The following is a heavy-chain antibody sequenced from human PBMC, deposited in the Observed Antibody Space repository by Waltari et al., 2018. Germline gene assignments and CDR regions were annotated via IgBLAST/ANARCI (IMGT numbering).Heavy chain of an antibody. CDR3: ARHGGLYSSSPDY. D-gene: IGHD6-13*01. CDR2: IYPVDSAT. Sequence: EVQLVQSGAEAQKPGDSLKISCKGCGYSITSYWIGGVRQRPGKGLEWMGFIYPVDSATRYSPSFQGQVTISADKSISTAYLQWSSLKASDTAMYYCARHGGLYSSSPDYWGQGTLVTVSS. CDR1: GYSITSYW. V-gene: IGHV5-51*01. J-gene: IGHJ4*02.